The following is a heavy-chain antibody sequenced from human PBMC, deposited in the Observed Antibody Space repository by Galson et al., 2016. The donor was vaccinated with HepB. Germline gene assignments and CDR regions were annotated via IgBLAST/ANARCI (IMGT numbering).Heavy chain of an antibody. D-gene: IGHD1-26*01. CDR1: GFTFSTYA. J-gene: IGHJ4*02. V-gene: IGHV3-30-3*01. Sequence: SLRLSCAASGFTFSTYAMHWVRQAPGKGLEWAAVISHDGNSKYYADSVKGRFSMSRDNSKNTVYLQMNSLRPVDTAVYYCARVKGKEWELQFSFDYWGRGTLVTVSS. CDR2: ISHDGNSK. CDR3: ARVKGKEWELQFSFDY.